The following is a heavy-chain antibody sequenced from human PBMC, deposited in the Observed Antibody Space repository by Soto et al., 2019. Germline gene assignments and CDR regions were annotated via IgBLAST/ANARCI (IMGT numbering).Heavy chain of an antibody. CDR2: IYPGDSDT. CDR3: ARPAGYSYPGPHFAY. J-gene: IGHJ4*02. CDR1: GYSFTSYW. Sequence: GESLKISCKGSGYSFTSYWIGWVRQMPGKGLEWMGIIYPGDSDTRYSPSFQGQVTISADKSISTAYLQWSSLKASDTAMYYCARPAGYSYPGPHFAYWGQGTLVTVSS. V-gene: IGHV5-51*01. D-gene: IGHD5-18*01.